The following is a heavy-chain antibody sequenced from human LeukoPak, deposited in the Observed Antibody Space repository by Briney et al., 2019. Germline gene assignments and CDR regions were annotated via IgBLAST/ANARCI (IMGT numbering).Heavy chain of an antibody. CDR1: GFPFSTYG. V-gene: IGHV3-30*02. Sequence: GASLRLVSAASGFPFSTYGMHWVRQAPGKGRAGLACTRYEGTNKYYADSGKVRITISRHNSKNSLYLQMNSLRAEETAVYYCAKNMWVGLTGGRCCGHWGQGTLVTVSP. J-gene: IGHJ4*02. D-gene: IGHD2-15*01. CDR2: TRYEGTNK. CDR3: AKNMWVGLTGGRCCGH.